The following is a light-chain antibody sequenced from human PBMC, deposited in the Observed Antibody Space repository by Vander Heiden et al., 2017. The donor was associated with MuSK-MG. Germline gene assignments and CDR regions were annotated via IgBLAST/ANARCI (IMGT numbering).Light chain of an antibody. CDR3: QQYYSTPYS. J-gene: IGKJ2*01. Sequence: DIVTTQSPDSLAVSLGERATINCKSSQSVLYSPNNKNYLAWYQQKPGQPPKLLIYWASTRESGVPDRFSGSGSGTDFTLTISSLQAEDVAVYYCQQYYSTPYSFGQGTKIEIK. CDR1: QSVLYSPNNKNY. V-gene: IGKV4-1*01. CDR2: WAS.